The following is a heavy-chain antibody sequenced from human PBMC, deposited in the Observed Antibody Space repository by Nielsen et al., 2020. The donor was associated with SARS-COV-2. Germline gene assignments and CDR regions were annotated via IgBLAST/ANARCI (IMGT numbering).Heavy chain of an antibody. CDR3: ARHCITMVRGVIGWFDP. CDR2: INPSGGST. D-gene: IGHD3-10*01. J-gene: IGHJ5*02. V-gene: IGHV1-46*01. CDR1: GYTFTSYY. Sequence: ASVKVSCKASGYTFTSYYMHWVRQAPGQGLEWMGIINPSGGSTSYAQKFQGRVTMTRDTSTSTVYMELSSLRSEDTAVYYCARHCITMVRGVIGWFDPWGQGTLVTVSS.